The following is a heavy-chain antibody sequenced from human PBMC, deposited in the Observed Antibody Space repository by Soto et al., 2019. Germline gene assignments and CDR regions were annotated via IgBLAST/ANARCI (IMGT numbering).Heavy chain of an antibody. Sequence: GGSLRLSCAASGFTFSSYAMHWVRQAPGKGLEWVAVISYDGSNKYYADSVKGRFTISRDNSKNTLYLQMNSLRAEDTAVYYCARLDRPRITMIVVERHPTSDAFDIWGQGTMVTVSS. J-gene: IGHJ3*02. V-gene: IGHV3-30-3*01. CDR1: GFTFSSYA. CDR3: ARLDRPRITMIVVERHPTSDAFDI. D-gene: IGHD3-22*01. CDR2: ISYDGSNK.